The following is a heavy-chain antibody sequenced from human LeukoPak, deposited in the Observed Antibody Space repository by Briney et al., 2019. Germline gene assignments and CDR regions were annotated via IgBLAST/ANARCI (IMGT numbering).Heavy chain of an antibody. CDR3: ARVGAAADRRFDY. CDR2: ISAYNGNT. CDR1: GYTFTSYG. J-gene: IGHJ4*02. V-gene: IGHV1-18*01. Sequence: ASVKVSCKASGYTFTSYGISWVRQASGQGLDWMGWISAYNGNTNYAQNLQGRVTMTTGTPTSTAYMELRSLRSDDTAVYYCARVGAAADRRFDYWGQGTLVTVSS. D-gene: IGHD6-13*01.